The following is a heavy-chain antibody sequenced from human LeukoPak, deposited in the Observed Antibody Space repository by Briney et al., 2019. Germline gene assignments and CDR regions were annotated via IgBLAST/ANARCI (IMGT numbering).Heavy chain of an antibody. D-gene: IGHD6-13*01. CDR2: IYYSGST. V-gene: IGHV4-61*01. CDR3: ARLDSSSWYDPYYFDY. Sequence: SETLSLTCTVSGGSISSSSYYWSWIRQPPGKGLEWIGYIYYSGSTNYNPSLKSRVTISVDTSKNQFSLKLSSVTAADTAVYYCARLDSSSWYDPYYFDYWGQGTLVTVSS. J-gene: IGHJ4*02. CDR1: GGSISSSSYY.